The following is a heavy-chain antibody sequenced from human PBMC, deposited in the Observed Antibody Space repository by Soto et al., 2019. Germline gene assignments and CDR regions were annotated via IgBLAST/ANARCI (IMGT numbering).Heavy chain of an antibody. CDR1: GFTFSSYA. CDR2: ISYDGSNK. V-gene: IGHV3-30-3*01. CDR3: ARELGVVADYYGMDV. D-gene: IGHD2-15*01. J-gene: IGHJ6*02. Sequence: QVQLVESGGGVVQPGRSLRLSCAASGFTFSSYAMHWVRQAPGKGLEWVAVISYDGSNKYYAVSVKGRFTISRDNSKNTLYLQMNSLRAEDTAVYYCARELGVVADYYGMDVWGQGTTVTVSS.